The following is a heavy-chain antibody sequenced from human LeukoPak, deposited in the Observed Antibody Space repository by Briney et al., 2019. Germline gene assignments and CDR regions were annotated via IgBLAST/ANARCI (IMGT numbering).Heavy chain of an antibody. D-gene: IGHD3-22*01. CDR2: IWYDGSNK. V-gene: IGHV3-33*08. J-gene: IGHJ3*02. CDR1: GFTFSSYA. Sequence: GGSLRLSCAASGFTFSSYAMSWVRQAPGKGLEWVAVIWYDGSNKYYADSVKGRFTISRDNSKNTLYLQMNSLRAEDTAVYYCARDKGGYYDSSGYDAFDIWGQGTMVTVSS. CDR3: ARDKGGYYDSSGYDAFDI.